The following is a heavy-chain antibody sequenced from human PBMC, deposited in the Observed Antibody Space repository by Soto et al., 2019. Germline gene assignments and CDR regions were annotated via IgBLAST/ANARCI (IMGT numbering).Heavy chain of an antibody. D-gene: IGHD3-22*01. Sequence: QVQLVQSGAEVKKPGSSVKVSCKASGGTFSSYAISWVRQAPGQGLEWMGGIIPIFGTANYAQKFQGRVTITADESTRTVYMEVGSLRSGDTGVYYCGGGGGFGYYDSSGYYRNWGQGTLVTVSS. CDR2: IIPIFGTA. J-gene: IGHJ4*02. CDR1: GGTFSSYA. CDR3: GGGGGFGYYDSSGYYRN. V-gene: IGHV1-69*01.